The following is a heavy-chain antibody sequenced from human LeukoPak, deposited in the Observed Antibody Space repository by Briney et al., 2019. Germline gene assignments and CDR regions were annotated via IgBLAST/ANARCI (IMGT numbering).Heavy chain of an antibody. D-gene: IGHD6-19*01. V-gene: IGHV3-49*04. CDR1: GFTFSSHT. Sequence: SGGSLRLSCAASGFTFSSHTMSWVRQAPGKGLEWVGFIRSKAYGETTQYAASVEGRFTISRDDSKSIAYLQMNSLKTEDTGVYYCSRGRQWVDYWGQGTLVTVSS. J-gene: IGHJ4*02. CDR2: IRSKAYGETT. CDR3: SRGRQWVDY.